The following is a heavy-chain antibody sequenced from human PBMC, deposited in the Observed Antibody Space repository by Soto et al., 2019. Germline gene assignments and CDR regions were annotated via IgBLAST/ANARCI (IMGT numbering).Heavy chain of an antibody. V-gene: IGHV4-59*01. CDR1: GDSISSYY. CDR3: AKNPCGGIGGNCYSGGYYYYYNGMDD. CDR2: IYYSGST. J-gene: IGHJ6*02. D-gene: IGHD2-15*01. Sequence: QVQLQESGPGLVKPSETLSLTCTVSGDSISSYYWSWIRQPPGKGLEWIGYIYYSGSTNYNPSLKSRVTISVDTSKNHFSLKLSSVTAADTAVYYCAKNPCGGIGGNCYSGGYYYYYNGMDDWGQGTTVTVSS.